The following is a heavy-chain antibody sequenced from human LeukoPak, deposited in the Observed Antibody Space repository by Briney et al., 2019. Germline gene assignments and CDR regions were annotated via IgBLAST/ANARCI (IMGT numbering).Heavy chain of an antibody. J-gene: IGHJ4*02. D-gene: IGHD3-3*01. Sequence: PSETLSLTCTVSGGSISSYYWSWIRQPPGKGLEWIGYIYYSGSTNYNPSLKSRVTISVGTSKNRFSLKLSSVTAADTAVYYCARILRFYYFDYWGQGTLVTVSS. CDR3: ARILRFYYFDY. CDR1: GGSISSYY. CDR2: IYYSGST. V-gene: IGHV4-59*01.